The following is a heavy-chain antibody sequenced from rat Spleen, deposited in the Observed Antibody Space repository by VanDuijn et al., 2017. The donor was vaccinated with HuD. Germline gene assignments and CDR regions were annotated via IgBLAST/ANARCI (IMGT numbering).Heavy chain of an antibody. CDR3: ARFPIYYYSGDVGDY. Sequence: EVQLQESGPGLVKPSQSLSLTCSVTGYSITSSYRWNWIRKFPGNKLEWMGYINSAGSTNYNPSLKSRISITRDTSKNQFFLQVNSVTTEDTATYYCARFPIYYYSGDVGDYWGQGVMVTVSS. J-gene: IGHJ2*01. D-gene: IGHD1-1*01. V-gene: IGHV3-3*01. CDR1: GYSITSSYR. CDR2: INSAGST.